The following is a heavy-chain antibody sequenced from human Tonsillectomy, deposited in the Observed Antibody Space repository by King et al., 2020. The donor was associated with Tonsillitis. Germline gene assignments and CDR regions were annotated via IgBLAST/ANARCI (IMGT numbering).Heavy chain of an antibody. CDR1: GFTFSSYA. CDR3: AKDQSPFDILGVGCDP. D-gene: IGHD3-9*01. V-gene: IGHV3-23*04. CDR2: ISGSGGST. Sequence: VQLVESGGGLVQPGGSLRLSCAASGFTFSSYAMSWVRQAPGKGLEWVSAISGSGGSTYYADSVKGRFTISRDNSKNTLYLQMNSLRAEDTAVYYCAKDQSPFDILGVGCDPWGQGTLVTVSS. J-gene: IGHJ5*02.